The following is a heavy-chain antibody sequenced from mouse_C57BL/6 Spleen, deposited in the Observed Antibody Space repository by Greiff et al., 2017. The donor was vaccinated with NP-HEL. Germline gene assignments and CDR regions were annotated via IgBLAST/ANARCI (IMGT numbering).Heavy chain of an antibody. J-gene: IGHJ4*01. D-gene: IGHD1-1*01. CDR1: GFTFSDAW. V-gene: IGHV6-6*01. CDR3: TRRPYIYYYGSSGAMDY. CDR2: IRNKANNHAT. Sequence: EVHLVESGGGLVQPGGSMKLSCAASGFTFSDAWMDWVRQSPEKGLEWVAEIRNKANNHATYYAESVKGRFTISRDDSKSSVYLQMNSLRAEDTGIYYCTRRPYIYYYGSSGAMDYWGQGTSVTVSS.